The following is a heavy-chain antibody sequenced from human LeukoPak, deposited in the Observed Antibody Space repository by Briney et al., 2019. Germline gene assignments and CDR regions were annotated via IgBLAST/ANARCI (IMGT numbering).Heavy chain of an antibody. CDR1: GFTFSSYA. D-gene: IGHD6-6*01. CDR3: AKDFLPNGSSYYFDY. J-gene: IGHJ4*02. CDR2: IIGSGGST. V-gene: IGHV3-23*01. Sequence: PGGSLRLSCAASGFTFSSYAMSWCRKAPGKGLEWWSAIIGSGGSTYYADSVKGRFTMSRDNSKNTMYLQMNSLRAEDTAVYYCAKDFLPNGSSYYFDYWGEGTLVTVSS.